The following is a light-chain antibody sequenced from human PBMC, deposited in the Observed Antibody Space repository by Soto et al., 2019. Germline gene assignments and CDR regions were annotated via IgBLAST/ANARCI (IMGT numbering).Light chain of an antibody. CDR3: ISYRGSDTSYV. CDR2: EVR. Sequence: QSALTQPASVSGSPGQSITISCTGTSSDIGSYNYVAWYQQYPGKTPKPIIYEVRNRPSGVSFRFSGSKSGNTVSLTISGLQAEDEAEYDCISYRGSDTSYVFGTGTKLTVL. CDR1: SSDIGSYNY. V-gene: IGLV2-14*01. J-gene: IGLJ1*01.